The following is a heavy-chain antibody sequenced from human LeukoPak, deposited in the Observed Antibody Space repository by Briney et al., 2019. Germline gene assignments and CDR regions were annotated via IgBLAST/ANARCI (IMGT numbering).Heavy chain of an antibody. D-gene: IGHD6-13*01. Sequence: GGSLRLSCAASGFIFSSYSMNWVRQAPGKGLEWVSSITSSSSYIYYADSVKGRFTISRDNAKNSLYLQMSSLRAEDTAVYYCARDIRGSSWNYYYYGMDVWGQGTTVTVSS. CDR3: ARDIRGSSWNYYYYGMDV. J-gene: IGHJ6*02. CDR2: ITSSSSYI. CDR1: GFIFSSYS. V-gene: IGHV3-21*01.